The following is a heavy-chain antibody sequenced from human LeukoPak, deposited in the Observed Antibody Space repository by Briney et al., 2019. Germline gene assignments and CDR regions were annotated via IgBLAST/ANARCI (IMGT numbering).Heavy chain of an antibody. Sequence: GGSLRLSCAASGFTFDDYGMSWVRQAPGKGLEWVSGINWNGGSTGYADSVKGRFTVSRDNAKNSLYLQMNSLRAEDTALYHCASLSYSSGWSGVWGQGTLVTVSS. D-gene: IGHD6-19*01. CDR1: GFTFDDYG. CDR2: INWNGGST. J-gene: IGHJ4*02. V-gene: IGHV3-20*01. CDR3: ASLSYSSGWSGV.